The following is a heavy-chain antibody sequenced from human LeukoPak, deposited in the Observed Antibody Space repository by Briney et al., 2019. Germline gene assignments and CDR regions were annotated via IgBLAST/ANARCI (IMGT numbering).Heavy chain of an antibody. CDR1: GYSFINYW. J-gene: IGHJ3*02. V-gene: IGHV5-51*01. D-gene: IGHD3-10*01. CDR3: AGMVRGLGSYTFDI. Sequence: GESLKISCKGSGYSFINYWIGWVRQMPGKGLEWMGIIYPGDSDTTYSPSFQGQVTISADKSISTAYLQWSSLKASDTAMYYCAGMVRGLGSYTFDIWGQGTMVTVSS. CDR2: IYPGDSDT.